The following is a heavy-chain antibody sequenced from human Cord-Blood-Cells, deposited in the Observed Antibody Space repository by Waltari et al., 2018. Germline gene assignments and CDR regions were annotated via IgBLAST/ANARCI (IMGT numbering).Heavy chain of an antibody. Sequence: QITLKESGPTLVKPTQTLTLTCTFSGFSLRPSGVGVGWIRQPPGKALEWLALIYWNDDKRYSPSLKSRLTITKDTSKNQVVLTMTNMDPVDTATYYCAHTWALYNWNYFDYWGQGTLVTVSS. D-gene: IGHD1-20*01. V-gene: IGHV2-5*01. CDR3: AHTWALYNWNYFDY. CDR1: GFSLRPSGVG. CDR2: IYWNDDK. J-gene: IGHJ4*02.